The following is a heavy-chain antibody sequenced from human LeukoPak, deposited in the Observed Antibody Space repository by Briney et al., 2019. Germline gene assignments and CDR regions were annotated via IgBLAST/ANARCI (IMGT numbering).Heavy chain of an antibody. CDR1: GFTFSSYG. D-gene: IGHD3-9*01. CDR2: IRYDGSNK. CDR3: AKAPYYDILTGLDY. V-gene: IGHV3-30*02. J-gene: IGHJ4*02. Sequence: GGSLRLSCAASGFTFSSYGMHWVRQAPGKGREWVAFIRYDGSNKYYADSVKGRFTISRDNSKNTLYLQMNSLKAEDTAVYYCAKAPYYDILTGLDYWGQGTMVTVSS.